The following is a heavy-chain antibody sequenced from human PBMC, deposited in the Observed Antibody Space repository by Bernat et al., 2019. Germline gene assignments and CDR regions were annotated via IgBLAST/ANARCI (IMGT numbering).Heavy chain of an antibody. J-gene: IGHJ6*02. CDR3: AREIVVVVAATYYYYGMDV. CDR1: GFTFSSYA. Sequence: QVQLVESGGGVVQPGRSLRLSCAASGFTFSSYAMHWVRQAPVKGLEWVAVISYDGSNKYYAESVKGRFTISRDNSKNTLYLQMNSLRAEDTAVYYCAREIVVVVAATYYYYGMDVWGQGTTVTVSS. V-gene: IGHV3-30-3*01. D-gene: IGHD2-15*01. CDR2: ISYDGSNK.